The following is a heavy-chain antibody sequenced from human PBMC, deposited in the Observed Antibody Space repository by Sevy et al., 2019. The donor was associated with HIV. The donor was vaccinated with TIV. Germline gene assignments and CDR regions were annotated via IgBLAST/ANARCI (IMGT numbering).Heavy chain of an antibody. V-gene: IGHV4-59*08. Sequence: SETLSLTCTVSGGSISSYYWSWIRQPPGKRLEWIGYIYYSGSTNYNPSLKSRVTISVDTSKNQFSLKLSSVTAADTAVYYCARQTTVTTGDYYFDYWGQGTLVTVSS. D-gene: IGHD4-4*01. CDR3: ARQTTVTTGDYYFDY. CDR2: IYYSGST. J-gene: IGHJ4*02. CDR1: GGSISSYY.